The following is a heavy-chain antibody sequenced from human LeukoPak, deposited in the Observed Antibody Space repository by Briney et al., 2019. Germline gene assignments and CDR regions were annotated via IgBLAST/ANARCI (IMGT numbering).Heavy chain of an antibody. Sequence: PSETLSLTCAVYGGSFSGYYWSWIRQPPGKGLEWIGGINHSGSTNYNPSLKSRVTISVDTSKNQFSLKLSSVTAADTAVYYCARNRDYYYYYMDVWGKGTTVTVSS. V-gene: IGHV4-34*01. D-gene: IGHD1-14*01. CDR3: ARNRDYYYYYMDV. CDR1: GGSFSGYY. CDR2: INHSGST. J-gene: IGHJ6*03.